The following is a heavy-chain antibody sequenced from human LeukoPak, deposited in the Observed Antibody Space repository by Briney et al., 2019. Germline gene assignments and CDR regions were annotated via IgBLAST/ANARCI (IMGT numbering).Heavy chain of an antibody. D-gene: IGHD3-22*01. CDR3: ARGRLYYYDSSHPTRRAFDI. V-gene: IGHV6-1*01. J-gene: IGHJ3*02. CDR1: GDSVSSNSAA. CDR2: TYYRSKWYN. Sequence: SQTLSLTCAISGDSVSSNSAAWNWIRQSPSRGLEWLGRTYYRSKWYNDYTVSVKSRITINPDTSKNQFSLQLNSVTPEDTAVYYCARGRLYYYDSSHPTRRAFDIWGQGTMVTVSS.